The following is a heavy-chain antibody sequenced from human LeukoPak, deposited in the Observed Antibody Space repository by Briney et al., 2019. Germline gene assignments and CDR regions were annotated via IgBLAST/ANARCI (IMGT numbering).Heavy chain of an antibody. J-gene: IGHJ5*02. V-gene: IGHV3-21*01. CDR1: GFTFSSYG. CDR2: ISSSSSYI. D-gene: IGHD3-3*01. CDR3: ARVLLRSMNWFDP. Sequence: GGSLRLSCAASGFTFSSYGMNWVRQAPGKGLEWVSSISSSSSYIYYADSVKGRFTISRDNAKNSLYLQMNSLRAEDTAVYYCARVLLRSMNWFDPWGQGTLVTVSS.